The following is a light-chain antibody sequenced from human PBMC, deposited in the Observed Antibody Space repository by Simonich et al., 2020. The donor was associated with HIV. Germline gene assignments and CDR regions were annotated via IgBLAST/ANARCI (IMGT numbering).Light chain of an antibody. CDR2: DAS. V-gene: IGKV3-11*01. CDR3: QQRSNWPPIT. J-gene: IGKJ5*01. CDR1: QSISSY. Sequence: EIVMTQSPATLSVSPGERATLSCRASQSISSYLAWYQQKPGQAPRLLSYDASNRATGIPARFSGSGSGTDFTLTISSLEPEDFVVYYCQQRSNWPPITFGQGTRLEIK.